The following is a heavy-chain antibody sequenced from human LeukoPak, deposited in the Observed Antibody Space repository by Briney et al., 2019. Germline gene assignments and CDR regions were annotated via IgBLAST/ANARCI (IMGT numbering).Heavy chain of an antibody. V-gene: IGHV1-2*06. CDR2: INPNSGGT. CDR1: GYTFTGYY. Sequence: GASVKVSCKASGYTFTGYYMHWVRQAPGQGLEWMGRINPNSGGTNYAQKSQGRVTITRDTSASTAYMELSSLRSEDTAVYYCARGVYYDYVWGSYRQRPKHDAFDIWGQGTMVTVSS. CDR3: ARGVYYDYVWGSYRQRPKHDAFDI. J-gene: IGHJ3*02. D-gene: IGHD3-16*02.